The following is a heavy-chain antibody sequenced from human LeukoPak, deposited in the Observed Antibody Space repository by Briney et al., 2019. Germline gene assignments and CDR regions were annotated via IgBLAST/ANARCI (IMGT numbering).Heavy chain of an antibody. V-gene: IGHV3-30*02. J-gene: IGHJ4*02. CDR3: AKDRGRGYSYGYADY. CDR2: IRYDGSNK. Sequence: GGSLRLSCAASGFTFSSYGMHWVHQAPGKGLEWVAFIRYDGSNKYYADSVKGRFTIPRDNSKNTLYLRMNSLRAEDTAVYYCAKDRGRGYSYGYADYWGQGTLVTVSS. CDR1: GFTFSSYG. D-gene: IGHD5-18*01.